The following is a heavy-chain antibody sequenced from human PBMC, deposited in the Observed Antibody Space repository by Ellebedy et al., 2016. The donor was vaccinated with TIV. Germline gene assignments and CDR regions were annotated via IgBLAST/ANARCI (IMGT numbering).Heavy chain of an antibody. Sequence: PGGSLRLSCAAWGFSFSNFWMSWVRQAPGKGLEWVAHIKTDGSETYYVDSVKGRFTISRENAKNALFLQMDGLRVDDSAVYHCVGLGVFNLWGQGAPVTVST. CDR2: IKTDGSET. CDR3: VGLGVFNL. CDR1: GFSFSNFW. D-gene: IGHD3-3*01. V-gene: IGHV3-7*01. J-gene: IGHJ5*02.